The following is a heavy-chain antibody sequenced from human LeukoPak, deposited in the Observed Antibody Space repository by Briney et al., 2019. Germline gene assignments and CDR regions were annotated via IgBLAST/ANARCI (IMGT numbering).Heavy chain of an antibody. Sequence: PGGSLRLSCAASGFTFSSYAMHWVRQAPGKGLEWVAVISYDGSNKYYADSVKGRFTISRDSAKNTLYLQMNSLRAEDTAVYYCARDEVYYDILTGYRPGGFDYWGQGTLVTVSS. D-gene: IGHD3-9*01. V-gene: IGHV3-30*04. J-gene: IGHJ4*02. CDR2: ISYDGSNK. CDR1: GFTFSSYA. CDR3: ARDEVYYDILTGYRPGGFDY.